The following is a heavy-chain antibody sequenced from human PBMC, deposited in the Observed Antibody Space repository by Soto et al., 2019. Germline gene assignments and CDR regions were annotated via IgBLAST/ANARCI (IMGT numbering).Heavy chain of an antibody. CDR1: GYSFTCYY. D-gene: IGHD2-15*01. CDR3: ARVNVVVVAATREYYFDY. J-gene: IGHJ4*02. Sequence: GXSVKVSCKASGYSFTCYYMHWVRQAPGQGLEWMGWINPNSGGTNYAQKFQGRVTMTRDTSISTAYMELSRLRSDDTAVYYCARVNVVVVAATREYYFDYWGQGTLVTVSS. V-gene: IGHV1-2*02. CDR2: INPNSGGT.